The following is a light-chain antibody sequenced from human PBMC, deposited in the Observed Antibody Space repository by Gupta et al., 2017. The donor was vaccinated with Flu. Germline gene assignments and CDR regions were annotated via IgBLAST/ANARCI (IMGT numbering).Light chain of an antibody. J-gene: IGKJ2*01. CDR3: QQSYRTPYI. CDR2: AAS. Sequence: PSSLSASVGDRVTITCRASQSIRNYLNWYQQKPGKAPKLLIYAASSLQSGVPSRFSGSGSGTDFTLTITSLLPEDVATYYCQQSYRTPYIFGQGTKLEI. V-gene: IGKV1-39*01. CDR1: QSIRNY.